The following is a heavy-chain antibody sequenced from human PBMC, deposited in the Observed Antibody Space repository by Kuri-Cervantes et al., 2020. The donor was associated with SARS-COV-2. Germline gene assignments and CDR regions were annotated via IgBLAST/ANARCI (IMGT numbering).Heavy chain of an antibody. Sequence: GGSLRLSCFASGFTFSDFALHWVRQAPGKGLEWVAIISYAGSDLYADSVRGRFTISRDNSKNTLYLQMNSLRAEDTAVYYCAKGSIAVAGTRGPSDYWGQGTLVTVSS. CDR1: GFTFSDFA. D-gene: IGHD6-19*01. CDR2: ISYAGSD. J-gene: IGHJ4*02. V-gene: IGHV3-30*04. CDR3: AKGSIAVAGTRGPSDY.